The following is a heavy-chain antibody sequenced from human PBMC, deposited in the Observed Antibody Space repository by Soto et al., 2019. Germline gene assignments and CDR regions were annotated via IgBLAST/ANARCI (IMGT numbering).Heavy chain of an antibody. D-gene: IGHD5-18*01. Sequence: QVQLVESGGGVVQPGRSLRLSCAASGFTFSSYAMHWVRQAPGKGLEWVAVISYDGSNKYYADSVKGRFTISRDNSKNTLYLQMNSLRAEDTAVYYCARDTAMVRGAFDIWGQRTMVTVSS. J-gene: IGHJ3*02. V-gene: IGHV3-30-3*01. CDR1: GFTFSSYA. CDR3: ARDTAMVRGAFDI. CDR2: ISYDGSNK.